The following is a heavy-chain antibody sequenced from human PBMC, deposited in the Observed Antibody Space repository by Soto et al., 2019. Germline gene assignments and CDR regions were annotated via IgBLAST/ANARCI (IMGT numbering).Heavy chain of an antibody. Sequence: ASVKVSCKASGGTFSSYSISWVRQAPGQGLEWMGRIIPILGIANYAQKFQGRVTITADKSTSTAYMELSSLRSEDTAVYYCARDMFLETYYFDYWGQGTLVTVSS. D-gene: IGHD3-3*01. CDR1: GGTFSSYS. CDR3: ARDMFLETYYFDY. J-gene: IGHJ4*02. V-gene: IGHV1-69*04. CDR2: IIPILGIA.